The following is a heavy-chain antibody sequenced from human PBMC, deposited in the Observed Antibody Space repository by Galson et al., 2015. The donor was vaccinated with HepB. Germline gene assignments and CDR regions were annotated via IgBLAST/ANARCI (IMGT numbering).Heavy chain of an antibody. J-gene: IGHJ4*02. CDR3: ARDIISGDTAMAPDY. D-gene: IGHD5-18*01. CDR2: ISYDGSNK. CDR1: GFTFSSYA. Sequence: SLRLSCAASGFTFSSYAMHWVRQAPGKGLEWVAVISYDGSNKYYADSVKGRFTISRDNSKNTLYLQMNSLRAEDTAVYYCARDIISGDTAMAPDYWGQGTLVTVSS. V-gene: IGHV3-30-3*01.